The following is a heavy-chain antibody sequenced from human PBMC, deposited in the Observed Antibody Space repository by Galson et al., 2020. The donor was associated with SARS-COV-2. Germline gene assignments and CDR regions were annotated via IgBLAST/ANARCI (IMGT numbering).Heavy chain of an antibody. J-gene: IGHJ4*02. CDR1: GFTFSSYA. CDR2: ISYDGSNK. D-gene: IGHD3-3*01. V-gene: IGHV3-30*04. CDR3: AREALSEITIFGVVIYRYFDY. Sequence: GGSLRLSCAASGFTFSSYAMHWVRQAPGKGLEWVAVISYDGSNKYYADSVKGRFTISRDNAKNSLYLQMNSLRAEDTAVYYCAREALSEITIFGVVIYRYFDYWGQGTLVTVSS.